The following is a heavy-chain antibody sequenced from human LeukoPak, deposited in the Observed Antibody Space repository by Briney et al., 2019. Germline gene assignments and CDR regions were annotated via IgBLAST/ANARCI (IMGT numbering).Heavy chain of an antibody. D-gene: IGHD3-22*01. CDR2: ISSSGSTI. Sequence: PGGSLRLSCAASGFTFSDYYMSWIRQAPGKGLEWVSYISSSGSTIYYADSVKGRFTISRGNAKNSLYLQMNSLRAEDTAVYYCARDRNDYDSSGDAFDIWGQGTMVTVSS. CDR1: GFTFSDYY. J-gene: IGHJ3*02. CDR3: ARDRNDYDSSGDAFDI. V-gene: IGHV3-11*01.